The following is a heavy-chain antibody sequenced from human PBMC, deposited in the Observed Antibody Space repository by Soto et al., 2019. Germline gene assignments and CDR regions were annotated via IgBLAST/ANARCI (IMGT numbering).Heavy chain of an antibody. J-gene: IGHJ4*02. CDR2: ISYDGSNK. CDR1: GFTFSSYG. CDR3: AKDQAPDY. Sequence: PGGSLRLSCAASGFTFSSYGMHWVRQAPGKGLEWVAVISYDGSNKYYADSVKGRFTISRDNSKNTLYLQMNSLRAEDTAVYYCAKDQAPDYWGQGTLVTVSS. V-gene: IGHV3-30*18.